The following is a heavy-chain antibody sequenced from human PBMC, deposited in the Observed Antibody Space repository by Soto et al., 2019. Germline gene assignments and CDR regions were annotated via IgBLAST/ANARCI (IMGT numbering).Heavy chain of an antibody. Sequence: ASVKVSCKASGGTFSSYAISWVRQAPGQGLEWMGGIIPIFGTANYAQKFQGRVTITADESTSTAYMELSSLRSEDTAVYYCARAIKVNWNPDHWGQGTLVTASS. D-gene: IGHD1-20*01. CDR2: IIPIFGTA. J-gene: IGHJ4*02. V-gene: IGHV1-69*13. CDR3: ARAIKVNWNPDH. CDR1: GGTFSSYA.